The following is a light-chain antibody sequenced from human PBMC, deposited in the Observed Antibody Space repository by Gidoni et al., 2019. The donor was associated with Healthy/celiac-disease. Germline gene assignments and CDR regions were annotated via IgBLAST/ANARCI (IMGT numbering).Light chain of an antibody. Sequence: EIVLTQSPVTLSLSPGERATLSCRASQSVSSSYLAWYQQKPGQAPRRLIYGASSRATGIPDRFSGSGSGTDFTLTISRLEPEDFAVYYCQQYGSSPYTFGQGTKVEIK. J-gene: IGKJ2*01. CDR1: QSVSSSY. CDR3: QQYGSSPYT. CDR2: GAS. V-gene: IGKV3-20*01.